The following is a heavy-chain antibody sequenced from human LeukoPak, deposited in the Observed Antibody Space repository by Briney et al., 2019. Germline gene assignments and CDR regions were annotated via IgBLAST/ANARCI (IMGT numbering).Heavy chain of an antibody. V-gene: IGHV1-18*01. D-gene: IGHD5-18*01. CDR3: ARGTRYSYGSDYFDY. CDR2: ISAYNGNT. CDR1: GYTFTSYG. Sequence: WASVKVSCKASGYTFTSYGISWVRQAPGQGLEWMGWISAYNGNTNYGQKLQGRVTMTTDTSTSTAYMELRSLRSDDTAVYYCARGTRYSYGSDYFDYWGQGTLVTVSS. J-gene: IGHJ4*02.